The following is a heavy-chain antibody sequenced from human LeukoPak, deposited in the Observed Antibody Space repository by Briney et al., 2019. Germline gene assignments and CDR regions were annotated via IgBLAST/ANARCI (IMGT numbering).Heavy chain of an antibody. D-gene: IGHD4-17*01. J-gene: IGHJ5*02. CDR2: INPSGDST. Sequence: ASVKVSCKASGYSFSSYYMHWVRQAPGHGLEWMGIINPSGDSTTYAQKFQGRVTMTRDTSTRTVYMELSSLRSDDTAVYYCARENDYGNNWFDPWGQGTLVTVSS. CDR3: ARENDYGNNWFDP. CDR1: GYSFSSYY. V-gene: IGHV1-46*01.